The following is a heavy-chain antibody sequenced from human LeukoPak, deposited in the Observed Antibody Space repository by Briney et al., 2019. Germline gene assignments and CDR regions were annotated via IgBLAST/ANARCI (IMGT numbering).Heavy chain of an antibody. Sequence: SETLSITCAVSGYSISSGYYWGWIRQPPGKGLEWIGSIYHSGSTYYNPSLKSRVTISVDTSKNQFSLKLSSVTAADTAVYYCARRIARPDNWFDPWGQGTLVTVSS. CDR3: ARRIARPDNWFDP. V-gene: IGHV4-38-2*01. D-gene: IGHD6-6*01. J-gene: IGHJ5*02. CDR1: GYSISSGYY. CDR2: IYHSGST.